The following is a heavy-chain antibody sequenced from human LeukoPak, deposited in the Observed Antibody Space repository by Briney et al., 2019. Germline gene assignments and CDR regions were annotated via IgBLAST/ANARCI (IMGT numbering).Heavy chain of an antibody. CDR1: GYTFTSYD. D-gene: IGHD2-2*02. CDR2: MNPNSGNT. J-gene: IGHJ6*03. Sequence: GASVKVSCKASGYTFTSYDINWVRQATGQGLEWMGWMNPNSGNTGYAQKFQGRVTITRNTSISTAYMELSSLRSEDTAVYYCARVTVGFVGCSSTSCYRGNYYYYYMDVWGKGTTVTVSS. CDR3: ARVTVGFVGCSSTSCYRGNYYYYYMDV. V-gene: IGHV1-8*03.